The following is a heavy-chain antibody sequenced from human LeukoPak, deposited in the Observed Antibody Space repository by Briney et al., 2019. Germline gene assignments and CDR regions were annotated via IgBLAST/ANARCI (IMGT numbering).Heavy chain of an antibody. CDR2: IRHDSSDI. V-gene: IGHV3-48*01. J-gene: IGHJ4*02. CDR1: GFTFSSCS. CDR3: AREWFGELI. D-gene: IGHD3-10*01. Sequence: GGSLRLSYAASGFTFSSCSMNWVRQAPGKGLEWISFIRHDSSDIYYADSVKGRFTISRDNAKNSLYLQMNSLRAEDTAVYYCAREWFGELIWGQGTLVTVSS.